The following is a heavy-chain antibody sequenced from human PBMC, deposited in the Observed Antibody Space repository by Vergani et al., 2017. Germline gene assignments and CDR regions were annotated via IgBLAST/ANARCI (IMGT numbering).Heavy chain of an antibody. CDR1: GDSISRSHYY. V-gene: IGHV4-61*02. J-gene: IGHJ6*03. CDR2: IYTSGST. D-gene: IGHD3-3*01. Sequence: QLQLQESGPGLVKPSETLSLSCRVSGDSISRSHYYWSWIRQPAGKGLEWIGRIYTSGSTNYNPSLKSRVTISVDTSKNSLYLQMNSLRAEDTAVYYCAREEYEAYDFWSGYYPGYYYYYMDVWGKGTTVTVSS. CDR3: AREEYEAYDFWSGYYPGYYYYYMDV.